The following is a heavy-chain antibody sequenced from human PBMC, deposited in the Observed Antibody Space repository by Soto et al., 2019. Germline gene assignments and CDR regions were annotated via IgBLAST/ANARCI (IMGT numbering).Heavy chain of an antibody. J-gene: IGHJ5*02. V-gene: IGHV4-39*01. CDR3: ARRGYCSSTSCYNSDWFDP. Sequence: SETLSLTCTFSGGSISSSSYYWGWIRQPPGKGLEWIGSIYYSGSTYYNPSLKSRVTISVDTSKNQFSLKLSSVTAADTAVYYCARRGYCSSTSCYNSDWFDPWGQGTLVTVSS. D-gene: IGHD2-2*02. CDR1: GGSISSSSYY. CDR2: IYYSGST.